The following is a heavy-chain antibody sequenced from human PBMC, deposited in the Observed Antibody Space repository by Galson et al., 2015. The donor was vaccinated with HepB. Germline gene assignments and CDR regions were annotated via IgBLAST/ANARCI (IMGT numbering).Heavy chain of an antibody. CDR2: IIPIFGTA. CDR3: ASGRIQQLVSTLDYYYYYYMDV. J-gene: IGHJ6*03. D-gene: IGHD6-6*01. V-gene: IGHV1-69*13. Sequence: SVKVSCKASGGTFSSYAISWVRQAPGQGLEWMGGIIPIFGTANYAQKFQGRVTITADESTSTAYMELSSLRSEDTAVYYCASGRIQQLVSTLDYYYYYYMDVWGKGTTVTVSS. CDR1: GGTFSSYA.